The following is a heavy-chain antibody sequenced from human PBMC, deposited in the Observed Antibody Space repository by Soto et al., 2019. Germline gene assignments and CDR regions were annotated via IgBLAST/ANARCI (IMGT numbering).Heavy chain of an antibody. D-gene: IGHD3-16*01. CDR1: GYTFTSYD. CDR2: MNPNSGNT. Sequence: QVQLVQSGAEVKKPGASVKVSCKASGYTFTSYDINWVRQATGQGLEWMGWMNPNSGNTGYAQKFQGRITMTRNTSISPAYRELSSRGSEDTAVYSWGRGGVRGMDVWGQGTTVTVSS. J-gene: IGHJ6*02. CDR3: GRGGVRGMDV. V-gene: IGHV1-8*01.